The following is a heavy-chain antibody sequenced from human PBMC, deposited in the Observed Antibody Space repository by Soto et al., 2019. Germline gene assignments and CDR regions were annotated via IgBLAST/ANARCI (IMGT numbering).Heavy chain of an antibody. CDR3: AREVQVHTPAFVY. J-gene: IGHJ4*02. D-gene: IGHD3-10*01. CDR2: ISPMFGAA. CDR1: GGTFNTYA. V-gene: IGHV1-69*19. Sequence: QVQLVQSGAEMKKPGSSVKVSCQSSGGTFNTYAMNWVRQAPGQGPEWMGDISPMFGAANYAPKFQGRVNITADESTGTSYMQLSSLMSEDTALYFCAREVQVHTPAFVYWGQGTLVTVSS.